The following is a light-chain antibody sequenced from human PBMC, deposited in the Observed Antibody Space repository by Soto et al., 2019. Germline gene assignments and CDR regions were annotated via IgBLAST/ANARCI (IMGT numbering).Light chain of an antibody. J-gene: IGKJ3*01. CDR1: QKISTY. CDR2: DAA. Sequence: DIQMTQSPYSLSAAVGDRVTIACRASQKISTYLNWYQQKPGKAPKLLIFDAASLQSGVPSRFSGGGSRTDFTLAIISLQPKDFATYYCQQTSSAPFTFGPGTKVDIK. V-gene: IGKV1-39*01. CDR3: QQTSSAPFT.